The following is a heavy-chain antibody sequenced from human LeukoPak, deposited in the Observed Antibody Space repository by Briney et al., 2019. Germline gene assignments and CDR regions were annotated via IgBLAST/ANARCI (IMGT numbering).Heavy chain of an antibody. CDR3: ARRFITGTTYWFDP. CDR2: MNPNSGNT. Sequence: ASVKVSCKASGYTFTSYDINWVRQATGQGLEWMGWMNPNSGNTGYAQKFQGRVTITADESTSTAYMELSSLRSEDTAVYYCARRFITGTTYWFDPWGQGTLVTVSS. D-gene: IGHD1-20*01. V-gene: IGHV1-8*03. CDR1: GYTFTSYD. J-gene: IGHJ5*02.